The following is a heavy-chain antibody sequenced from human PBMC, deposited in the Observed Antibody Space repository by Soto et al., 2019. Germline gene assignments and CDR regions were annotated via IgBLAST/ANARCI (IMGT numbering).Heavy chain of an antibody. CDR3: AREAHTYSGMDV. J-gene: IGHJ6*02. CDR1: GYAFTTYY. V-gene: IGHV1-46*01. CDR2: INPTDNRK. Sequence: QVHLEQSGAEMRKPGASVTVSCKASGYAFTTYYTHWVRQAPGQGLEWMGVINPTDNRKTYSQILQGRVTMTRDTSTSTVYMDLRSLRSEDTAIYYCAREAHTYSGMDVWGQGTTVTVS.